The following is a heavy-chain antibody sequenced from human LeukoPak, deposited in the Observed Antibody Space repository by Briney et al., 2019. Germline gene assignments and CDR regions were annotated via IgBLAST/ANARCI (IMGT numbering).Heavy chain of an antibody. CDR3: ASIPHYYDSGSYVDY. Sequence: GGSLRLSCAASGFTFSSYWMHWVRQAPGKGLVWVSRINSDGSSTSYVDSVKGRFTMSRDNAKNTLYLQMNSLRAEDTAVYFCASIPHYYDSGSYVDYWGQGTLVTVSS. V-gene: IGHV3-74*01. J-gene: IGHJ4*02. D-gene: IGHD3-10*01. CDR2: INSDGSST. CDR1: GFTFSSYW.